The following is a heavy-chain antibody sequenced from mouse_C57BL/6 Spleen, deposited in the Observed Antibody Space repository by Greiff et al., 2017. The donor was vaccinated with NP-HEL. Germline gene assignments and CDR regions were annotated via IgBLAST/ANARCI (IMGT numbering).Heavy chain of an antibody. V-gene: IGHV1-9*01. J-gene: IGHJ1*01. CDR1: GYTFSSYW. CDR2: ILPGSGST. CDR3: AKYGNYYWYFDV. D-gene: IGHD2-10*02. Sequence: VQLQQSGAELMKPGASVKISCKATGYTFSSYWIEWVKQRPGHGLEWIGEILPGSGSTNYNENFKGKATFTADTSSTTAYMQLSSLTSEDSAVYYCAKYGNYYWYFDVWGAGTTVTVSS.